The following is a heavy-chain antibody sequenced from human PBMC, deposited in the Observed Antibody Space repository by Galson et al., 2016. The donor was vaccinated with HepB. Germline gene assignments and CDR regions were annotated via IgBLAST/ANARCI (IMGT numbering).Heavy chain of an antibody. Sequence: SLRLSCAASGFTFSNYWTSWVRQAPGKGLEWVANIKQDGSEQYYVDSLKGRFTISRDNAKNSLDLQINSLTVEDTAMYYCARDGPRRRGLGYWGQGTLVTVSS. CDR1: GFTFSNYW. J-gene: IGHJ4*02. CDR2: IKQDGSEQ. CDR3: ARDGPRRRGLGY. V-gene: IGHV3-7*03.